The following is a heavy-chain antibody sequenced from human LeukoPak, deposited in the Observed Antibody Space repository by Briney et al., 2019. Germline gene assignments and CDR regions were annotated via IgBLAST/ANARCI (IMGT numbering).Heavy chain of an antibody. V-gene: IGHV4-59*12. CDR1: GGSISSYY. Sequence: SETLSLTCTVSGGSISSYYWSWIRQPPGKGLEWIGYIYYSGSTNYNPSHKSRVTISVDTSKNQFSLKLSSVTAADTAVYYCARGHITMVRGWNYYFDYWGQGTLVTVSS. D-gene: IGHD3-10*01. CDR2: IYYSGST. CDR3: ARGHITMVRGWNYYFDY. J-gene: IGHJ4*02.